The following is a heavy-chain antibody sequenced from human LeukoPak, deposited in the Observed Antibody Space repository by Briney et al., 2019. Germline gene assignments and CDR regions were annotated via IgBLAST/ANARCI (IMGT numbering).Heavy chain of an antibody. D-gene: IGHD3-22*01. CDR3: AREGYYYDSSGRFDY. V-gene: IGHV3-53*01. CDR1: GFTFSSNY. J-gene: IGHJ4*02. CDR2: IYCGGST. Sequence: PGGSLRLSCAASGFTFSSNYMSWVRQAPGKGLEWVSVIYCGGSTYYADSVKGRFTISRDNSKNTLYLQMSSLRAEDTAVYYCAREGYYYDSSGRFDYWGQGTLVTVSS.